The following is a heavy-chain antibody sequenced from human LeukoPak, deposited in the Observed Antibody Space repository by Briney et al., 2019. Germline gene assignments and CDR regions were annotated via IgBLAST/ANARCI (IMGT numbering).Heavy chain of an antibody. V-gene: IGHV3-30*02. J-gene: IGHJ4*02. CDR2: IRNDGTDK. CDR3: AKAEEGYCSGGSCYSLNY. Sequence: GGSLRLSCAASGFTFRNYGMHWVRQAPGKGLHWVAFIRNDGTDKYYTDAVKGRFTISRDNSKNTLYLQMNSLRSEDTAVYYCAKAEEGYCSGGSCYSLNYWGQGALVTVSS. CDR1: GFTFRNYG. D-gene: IGHD2-15*01.